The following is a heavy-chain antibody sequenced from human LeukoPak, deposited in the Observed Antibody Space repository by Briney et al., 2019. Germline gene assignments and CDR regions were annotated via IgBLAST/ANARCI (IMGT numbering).Heavy chain of an antibody. CDR1: GFTFSSYG. V-gene: IGHV3-30*18. CDR3: AKEGYSYGIDY. D-gene: IGHD5-18*01. CDR2: ISYDGSNK. Sequence: GGSLRLSCAASGFTFSSYGMHWVRQAPGKGLEWVAVISYDGSNKYYADSVKGRFTISRDNFKNTLYLQMNSLRAEDTAVYYCAKEGYSYGIDYWGQGTLVTVSS. J-gene: IGHJ4*02.